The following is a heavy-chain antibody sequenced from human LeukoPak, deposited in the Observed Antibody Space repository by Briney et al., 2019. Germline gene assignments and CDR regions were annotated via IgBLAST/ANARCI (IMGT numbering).Heavy chain of an antibody. V-gene: IGHV5-10-1*01. CDR3: ATVATIYYYYGMDV. CDR2: IDPSDSYT. CDR1: GYSFTSYW. D-gene: IGHD5-12*01. J-gene: IGHJ6*02. Sequence: GESLKISCKGSGYSFTSYWITWVRQMPGKGLEWMGRIDPSDSYTNYSPSFQGHVTISADKSISTAYLQWSSLKASDTAMYYCATVATIYYYYGMDVWGQGTTVTVSS.